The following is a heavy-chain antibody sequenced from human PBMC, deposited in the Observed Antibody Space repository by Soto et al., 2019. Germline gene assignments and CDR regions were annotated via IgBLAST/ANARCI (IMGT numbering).Heavy chain of an antibody. CDR1: GFTFSNAW. CDR2: IKSKTDGGTT. CDR3: TQAAPTEYYFDY. Sequence: EVQLVESGGGLVKPGGSLRLSCAASGFTFSNAWMSWVRQAPGKGLEWVGRIKSKTDGGTTDYAAPVKGRFTISRDDSKNTLYLQMNSLKTEDTAVYYCTQAAPTEYYFDYWGQGTMVTVSS. D-gene: IGHD6-6*01. V-gene: IGHV3-15*01. J-gene: IGHJ4*02.